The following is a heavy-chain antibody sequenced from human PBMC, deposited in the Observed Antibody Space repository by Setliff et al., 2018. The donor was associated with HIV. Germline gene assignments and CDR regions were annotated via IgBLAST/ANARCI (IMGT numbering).Heavy chain of an antibody. CDR3: ARLTTTLSYYYYMDV. CDR1: GGTFSSYA. Sequence: GASVKVSCKASGGTFSSYAISWVRQAPGQGLEWMGGIIPILGTANYAQKFQGRVTITADESTSTAYMELSSLRSEDTAVYYCARLTTTLSYYYYMDVWGKGTTVTVSS. CDR2: IIPILGTA. J-gene: IGHJ6*03. V-gene: IGHV1-69*13. D-gene: IGHD4-4*01.